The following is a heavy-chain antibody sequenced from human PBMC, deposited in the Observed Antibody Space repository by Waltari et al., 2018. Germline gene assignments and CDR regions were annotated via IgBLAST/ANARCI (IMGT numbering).Heavy chain of an antibody. CDR3: AREVRMEWISGDGFDI. D-gene: IGHD3-3*01. CDR2: MYHSGLT. J-gene: IGHJ3*02. V-gene: IGHV4-38-2*02. CDR1: GYSTSSGFS. Sequence: QVRLQESGPGLVKPSETLSPTCAVSGYSTSSGFSWGWVRQPPGKGLEWIGNMYHSGLTYYNPSLKSRVSISLDMSKNQVSLRLTSVTAADTAVYYCAREVRMEWISGDGFDIWGRGTMVTVSS.